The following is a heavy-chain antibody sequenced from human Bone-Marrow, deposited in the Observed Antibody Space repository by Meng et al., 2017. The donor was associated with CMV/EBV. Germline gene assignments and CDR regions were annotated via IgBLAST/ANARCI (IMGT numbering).Heavy chain of an antibody. Sequence: DYGFTFNDYSMNWVSQDPGKGLEWVSSITSGSKFIHYADSVKGRFTIFRDNAKNSLYLQMNSLRVEDTAVYYCARSRQLLLGNWFDPWGQGTLVTVSS. CDR1: GFTFNDYS. J-gene: IGHJ5*02. CDR2: ITSGSKFI. D-gene: IGHD2-2*01. CDR3: ARSRQLLLGNWFDP. V-gene: IGHV3-21*01.